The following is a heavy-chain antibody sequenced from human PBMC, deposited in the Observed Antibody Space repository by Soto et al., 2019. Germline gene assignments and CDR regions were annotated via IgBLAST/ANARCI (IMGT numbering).Heavy chain of an antibody. J-gene: IGHJ4*02. CDR3: ARITGRHLDY. CDR2: IDYSGTA. Sequence: SETLALTCQVSSGSISVTNVFWGLVRQPPGKGLEWIGNIDYSGTAYFSPSLATRVTFHVDTSKNQFSLTLYSVTAADTAVYYCARITGRHLDYWGQGILVTVSS. D-gene: IGHD1-20*01. V-gene: IGHV4-39*01. CDR1: SGSISVTNVF.